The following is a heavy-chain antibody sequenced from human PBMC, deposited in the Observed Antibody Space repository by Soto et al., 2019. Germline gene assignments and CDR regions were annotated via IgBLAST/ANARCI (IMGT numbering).Heavy chain of an antibody. J-gene: IGHJ4*02. CDR1: GFTFSSYG. CDR2: ISYDGSNK. D-gene: IGHD2-8*02. CDR3: AKDSPYWRY. V-gene: IGHV3-30*18. Sequence: QVQLVESGGGVVQPGRSLRLSCAASGFTFSSYGMHWVRQAPDKGLEWVAVISYDGSNKYYADSVKGRFTISRDNSKNTLYLQMNSLRAEDTAVYYCAKDSPYWRYWGQGTLVTVSS.